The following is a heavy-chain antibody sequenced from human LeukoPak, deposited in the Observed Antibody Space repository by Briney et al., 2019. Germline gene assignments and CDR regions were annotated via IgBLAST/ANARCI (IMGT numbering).Heavy chain of an antibody. CDR2: IIPIFGIA. Sequence: SVKVSCKAFGGTFSSYAISWVRQAPGQGLEWMGRIIPIFGIANYAQKFQGRVTITADKSTSTAYMELSSLRSEDTAVYYCARVFYGGISDYYFDYWGQGTLVTVSS. D-gene: IGHD4-23*01. V-gene: IGHV1-69*04. J-gene: IGHJ4*02. CDR3: ARVFYGGISDYYFDY. CDR1: GGTFSSYA.